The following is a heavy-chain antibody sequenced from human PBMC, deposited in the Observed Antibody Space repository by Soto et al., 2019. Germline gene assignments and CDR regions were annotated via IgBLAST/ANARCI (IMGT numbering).Heavy chain of an antibody. CDR1: GGSISSGDYY. Sequence: SETLSLTCTVSGGSISSGDYYWSWIRQPPGKGLEWIGYIYYSGSTYYNPSLKSRVTISVDTSKNQFSLKLSSVTAADTAVYYCASIDSSGYYSGDFDYWGQGTLVTVSS. D-gene: IGHD3-22*01. CDR2: IYYSGST. V-gene: IGHV4-30-4*01. CDR3: ASIDSSGYYSGDFDY. J-gene: IGHJ4*02.